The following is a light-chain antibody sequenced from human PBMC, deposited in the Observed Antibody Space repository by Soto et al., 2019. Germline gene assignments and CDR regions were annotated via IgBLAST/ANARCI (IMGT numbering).Light chain of an antibody. CDR1: QNVGRNY. Sequence: ETVLTQSPGTLSLSPGERATLSCRASQNVGRNYVVWYQQKPGQAPRVLIYGASSRATGIPARFSGSGSGTDYTLTISRVEPEDFAVYYCQQYASSPRTFGGGTKVEVK. CDR3: QQYASSPRT. J-gene: IGKJ4*01. CDR2: GAS. V-gene: IGKV3-20*01.